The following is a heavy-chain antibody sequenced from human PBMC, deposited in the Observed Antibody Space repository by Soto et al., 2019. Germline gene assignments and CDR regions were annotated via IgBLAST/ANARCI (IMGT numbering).Heavy chain of an antibody. V-gene: IGHV3-48*01. CDR3: ARDGPRKFCSSTSCYAGY. CDR1: GFTFSSYS. J-gene: IGHJ4*02. D-gene: IGHD2-2*01. Sequence: EVQLVESGGGLVQPGGSLRLSCAASGFTFSSYSMNWVRQAPGKGLEWVSYISSSSSTIYYADSVKGRFTISRDNAKNSLYLQMNSLRAEDTAVYYCARDGPRKFCSSTSCYAGYWGQGTLVTVSS. CDR2: ISSSSSTI.